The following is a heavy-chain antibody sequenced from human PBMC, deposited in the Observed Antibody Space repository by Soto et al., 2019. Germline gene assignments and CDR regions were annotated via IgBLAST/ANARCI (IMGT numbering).Heavy chain of an antibody. V-gene: IGHV3-33*01. CDR2: IWYDGSNK. CDR3: ARGGSFFVVVPAAMDVFDYYYGMDV. D-gene: IGHD2-2*01. Sequence: GGSLRLSCAASGFTFSSYGMHWVRQAPGKGLEWVAVIWYDGSNKYYADSVKGRFTISRDNSKNTLYLQMNSLRAEDTAVYYCARGGSFFVVVPAAMDVFDYYYGMDVWGQGTTVTVSS. CDR1: GFTFSSYG. J-gene: IGHJ6*02.